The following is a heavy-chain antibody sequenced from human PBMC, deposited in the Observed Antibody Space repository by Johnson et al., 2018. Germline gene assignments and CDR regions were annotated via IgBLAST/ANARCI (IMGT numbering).Heavy chain of an antibody. CDR2: IIPIFGTA. CDR1: GGTFSSYA. V-gene: IGHV1-69*12. J-gene: IGHJ6*02. Sequence: QVQLVQSGAEVKKPGSSVKVSCKASGGTFSSYAISWVRQAPGQGLEWMGGIIPIFGTANYAQTFQGRVTITADEFTSTVYMELRRLRSEDTAVYDCAGGYCSGGGGYSFRHYYCYGMDVWGQGTTVTVSS. CDR3: AGGYCSGGGGYSFRHYYCYGMDV. D-gene: IGHD2-15*01.